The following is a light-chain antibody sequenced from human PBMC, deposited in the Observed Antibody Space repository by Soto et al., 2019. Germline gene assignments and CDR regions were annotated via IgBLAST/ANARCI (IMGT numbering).Light chain of an antibody. CDR2: EVT. V-gene: IGLV2-14*01. CDR3: SSFTSTSTRL. J-gene: IGLJ1*01. CDR1: SSDIGSYDY. Sequence: QSVLTQPASVSGSPGQSITISCTVTSSDIGSYDYVSWYQQHPGKAPNLIIYEVTDRPSGVSNRFSGSKSGNTASLTISGLQAEDEADYYCSSFTSTSTRLFGSGTKVTLL.